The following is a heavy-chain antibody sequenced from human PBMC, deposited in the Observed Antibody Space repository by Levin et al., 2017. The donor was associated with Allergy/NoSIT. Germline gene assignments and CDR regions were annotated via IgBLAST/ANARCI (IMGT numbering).Heavy chain of an antibody. V-gene: IGHV3-30*18. J-gene: IGHJ4*02. CDR2: ISYDGSNK. CDR3: AKDMGGYGSGSYSYFDY. Sequence: GESLKISCAASGFTFRSYGMHWVRQAPGKGLEWVAVISYDGSNKYYADSVKGRFTISRDNSKNTLYLQMNSLRAEATALYYCAKDMGGYGSGSYSYFDYWGQGTLVTVSS. D-gene: IGHD3-10*01. CDR1: GFTFRSYG.